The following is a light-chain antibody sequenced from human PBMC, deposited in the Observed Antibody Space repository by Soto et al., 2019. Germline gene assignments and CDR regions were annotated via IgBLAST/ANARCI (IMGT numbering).Light chain of an antibody. CDR3: QQYNNWPRAT. J-gene: IGKJ4*01. CDR2: GAS. V-gene: IGKV3D-15*01. Sequence: IVLTQSPGTLSSFPGEIATRSCSASQSVSTSNLAWYQQRPGHAPTLLIYGASSGATSIPDRSSGIGSVTEFNPPISSLQSEDFGVYYCQQYNNWPRATYCGGTKVDIK. CDR1: QSVSTSN.